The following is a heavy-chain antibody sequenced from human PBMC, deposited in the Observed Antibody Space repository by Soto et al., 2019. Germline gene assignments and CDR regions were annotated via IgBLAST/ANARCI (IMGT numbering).Heavy chain of an antibody. Sequence: VGSLILSCAASVLTYDDSPMHWFRQVRVRVLEGVSLISWDGGSTYYADSVKGRFTISRDNSKNSLYLQMNSLRTEDTALYYCAKDYYDPVRAVGYYYYGMDVWGQGTTVTVSS. D-gene: IGHD3-22*01. CDR1: VLTYDDSP. CDR3: AKDYYDPVRAVGYYYYGMDV. CDR2: ISWDGGST. J-gene: IGHJ6*02. V-gene: IGHV3-43*01.